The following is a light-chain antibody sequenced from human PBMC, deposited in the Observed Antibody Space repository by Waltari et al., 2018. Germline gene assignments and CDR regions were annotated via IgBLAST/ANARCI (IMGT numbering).Light chain of an antibody. V-gene: IGKV1-5*03. CDR3: QQYDTYPWT. CDR2: KAS. J-gene: IGKJ1*01. CDR1: QNIKIW. Sequence: DIQITRSPPTLPPSVETRVTTTCRASQNIKIWLTWYQQKPGKAPNLLIYKASSLQSGVPSRFSGSGSGTEFALTINSLQPDDFATYYCQQYDTYPWTFGHGTKVEIK.